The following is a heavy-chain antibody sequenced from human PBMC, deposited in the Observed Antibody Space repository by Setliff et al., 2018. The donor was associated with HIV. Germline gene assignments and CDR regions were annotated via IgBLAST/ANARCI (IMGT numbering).Heavy chain of an antibody. CDR3: ARVDGGNYNLN. V-gene: IGHV1-24*01. CDR2: FNPEDGKT. D-gene: IGHD2-21*02. J-gene: IGHJ4*02. CDR1: GYTLTELS. Sequence: ASVKVSCKISGYTLTELSMHWVRQAPGKGLEWVGSFNPEDGKTIYAQKLQGRVTMTTDTSTSTAYMELRSLRSDDTAVYYCARVDGGNYNLNWGQGTLVTVSS.